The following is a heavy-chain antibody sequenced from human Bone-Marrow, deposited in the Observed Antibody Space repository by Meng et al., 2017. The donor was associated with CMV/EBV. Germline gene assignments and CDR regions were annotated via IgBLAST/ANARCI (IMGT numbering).Heavy chain of an antibody. CDR1: SGFTLSGYA. CDR3: ARDVTTLGYSGMDV. D-gene: IGHD4-23*01. CDR2: ISYDGSTE. Sequence: GESLKISCVASSGFTLSGYAMHWVRQAPGKGLEWLAVISYDGSTEYHADAVRGRFSISRDNSKNTLYVHMNSPRPEDTAIYYCARDVTTLGYSGMDVWGQGTTVTVSS. V-gene: IGHV3-30*04. J-gene: IGHJ6*02.